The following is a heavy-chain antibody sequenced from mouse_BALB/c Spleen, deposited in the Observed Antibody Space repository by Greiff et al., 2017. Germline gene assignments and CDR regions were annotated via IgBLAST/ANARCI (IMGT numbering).Heavy chain of an antibody. CDR3: ARWGTGDYAMDY. D-gene: IGHD3-3*01. J-gene: IGHJ4*01. V-gene: IGHV3-2*02. Sequence: EVKLMESGPGLVKPSQSLSLTCTVTGYSITSDYAWNWIRQFPGNKLEWMGYISYSGSTSYNPSLKSRISITRDTSKNQFFLQLNSVTTEDTATYYCARWGTGDYAMDYWGQGTSVTVSS. CDR2: ISYSGST. CDR1: GYSITSDYA.